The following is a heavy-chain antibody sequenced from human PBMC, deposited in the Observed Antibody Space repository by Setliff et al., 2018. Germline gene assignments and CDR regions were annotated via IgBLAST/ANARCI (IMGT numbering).Heavy chain of an antibody. D-gene: IGHD5-12*01. CDR1: GGSISGYY. V-gene: IGHV4-59*01. CDR3: ARGGYNGYAVFDD. J-gene: IGHJ4*02. CDR2: IYYTGSP. Sequence: PSETLSLTCTVYGGSISGYYWSWIRQPPGKGLEWIGNIYYTGSPSYSPSLRSRGTISVDTSKNKFSLSLSSVTAADTAVYYCARGGYNGYAVFDDWGQGALVTVSS.